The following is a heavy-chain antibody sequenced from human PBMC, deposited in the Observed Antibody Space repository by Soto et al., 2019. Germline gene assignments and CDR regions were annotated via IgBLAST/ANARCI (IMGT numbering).Heavy chain of an antibody. CDR2: IGHGGGT. CDR1: GGSFSGFY. D-gene: IGHD3-10*01. J-gene: IGHJ6*02. V-gene: IGHV4-34*01. Sequence: QVHLQQWGAGLLKPSETLSVTCAVYGGSFSGFYWSWICQPPGKGLEWIGEIGHGGGTIYNPSLETRVTISADSSNNHFSLKLSSVTAADTAVYYCARGALVWFGAHDYYGMDVWGQGTTVTVSS. CDR3: ARGALVWFGAHDYYGMDV.